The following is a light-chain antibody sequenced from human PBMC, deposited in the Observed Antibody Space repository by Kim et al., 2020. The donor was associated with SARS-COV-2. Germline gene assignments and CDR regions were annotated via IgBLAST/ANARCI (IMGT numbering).Light chain of an antibody. Sequence: SQGGRATLSCRASQSVSSSYLAWYQQKPGQAPRLLIYGASSRATGIPDRFSGSGSGTDFTLTISRLEPEDFAVYYCQQYGSSPMYTFGQGTKLEI. J-gene: IGKJ2*01. CDR2: GAS. CDR1: QSVSSSY. V-gene: IGKV3-20*01. CDR3: QQYGSSPMYT.